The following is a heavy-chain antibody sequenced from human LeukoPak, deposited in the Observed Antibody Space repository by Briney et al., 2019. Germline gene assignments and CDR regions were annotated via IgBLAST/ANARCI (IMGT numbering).Heavy chain of an antibody. J-gene: IGHJ6*02. CDR3: ARDGGRGDYRTLYYYYYGMDV. D-gene: IGHD4-17*01. CDR1: GYTFTSYG. Sequence: GASVKVSCKASGYTFTSYGISWVRQAPGQGLEWMGWISAYNGNTNYAQKLQGRVTMTTDTSTSTAYMELRSLRSDDTAVYYCARDGGRGDYRTLYYYYYGMDVWGQGTTVTVSS. CDR2: ISAYNGNT. V-gene: IGHV1-18*01.